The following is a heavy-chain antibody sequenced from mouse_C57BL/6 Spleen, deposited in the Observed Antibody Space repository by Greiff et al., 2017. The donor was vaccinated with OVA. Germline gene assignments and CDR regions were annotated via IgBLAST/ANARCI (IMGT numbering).Heavy chain of an antibody. CDR2: IDPENGDT. D-gene: IGHD2-4*01. CDR3: TRGDDYDESFAY. Sequence: EVKLQQSGAELVRPGASVKLSCTASGFNIKDDYMHWVKQRPEQGLEWIGWIDPENGDTEYASKFQGKATITADTSSNTAYLQLSSLTSEDTAVYYCTRGDDYDESFAYWGQGTLVTVSA. CDR1: GFNIKDDY. V-gene: IGHV14-4*01. J-gene: IGHJ3*01.